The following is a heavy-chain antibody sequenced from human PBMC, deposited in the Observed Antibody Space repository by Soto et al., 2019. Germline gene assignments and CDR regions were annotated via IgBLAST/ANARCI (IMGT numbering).Heavy chain of an antibody. D-gene: IGHD3-9*01. Sequence: SETLSLTCAVYGGSFSGYYWSWIRQPPGKGLEWIGEINHSGSTNYNPSLKSRVTISVDTSKNQFSLKLSSVTAADTAVYYCARGFQPRRYDYWGQGTLVTVSS. CDR2: INHSGST. CDR1: GGSFSGYY. V-gene: IGHV4-34*01. CDR3: ARGFQPRRYDY. J-gene: IGHJ4*02.